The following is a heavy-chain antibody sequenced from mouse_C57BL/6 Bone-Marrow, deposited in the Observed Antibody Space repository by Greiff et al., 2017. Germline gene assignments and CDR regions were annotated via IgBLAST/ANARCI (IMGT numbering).Heavy chain of an antibody. CDR2: FKPGSGGP. Sequence: VKLHQSGAELVRPGPSVKVSCKVSGYAFPNYLIAWVKQWPGRGLEWIGVFKPGSGGPNYNAKFKGKATLTADKASSTAYMQLGSLTSEDSAVYFCAREASGYVPYYAREYWGQGTSVTVSS. CDR3: AREASGYVPYYAREY. CDR1: GYAFPNYL. J-gene: IGHJ4*01. V-gene: IGHV1-54*01. D-gene: IGHD3-2*02.